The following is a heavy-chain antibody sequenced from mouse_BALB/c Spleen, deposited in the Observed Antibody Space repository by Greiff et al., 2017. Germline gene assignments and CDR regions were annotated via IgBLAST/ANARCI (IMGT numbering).Heavy chain of an antibody. J-gene: IGHJ2*01. V-gene: IGHV1-69*02. D-gene: IGHD2-14*01. CDR2: IYPSDSYT. CDR1: GYTFTSYW. CDR3: TRSYDRYDYFDY. Sequence: QVQLQQPGAELVRPGASVKLSCKASGYTFTSYWINWVKQRPGQGLEWIGNIYPSDSYTNYNQKFKDKATLTVDKSSSTAYMQLSSPTSEDSAVYYCTRSYDRYDYFDYWGQGTTLTVSS.